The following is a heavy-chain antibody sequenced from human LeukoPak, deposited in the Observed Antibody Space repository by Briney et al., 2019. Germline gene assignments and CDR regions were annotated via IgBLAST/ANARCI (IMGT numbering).Heavy chain of an antibody. CDR2: INHSGST. Sequence: SETLSLTCAVYGGSFSGYYWSWIRQPPGKGLEWSGQINHSGSTNYNPSLKSRVTISVDTSKNQFSLKLSSVTAADTAVYYCARGIVGIAAAGYFDYWGQGTLVTVSS. CDR3: ARGIVGIAAAGYFDY. D-gene: IGHD6-13*01. CDR1: GGSFSGYY. V-gene: IGHV4-34*01. J-gene: IGHJ4*02.